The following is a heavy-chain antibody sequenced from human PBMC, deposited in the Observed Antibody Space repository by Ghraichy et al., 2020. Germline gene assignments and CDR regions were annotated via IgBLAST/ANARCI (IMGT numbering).Heavy chain of an antibody. D-gene: IGHD7-27*01. V-gene: IGHV3-7*03. Sequence: GGSLRLSCAASGFTFSDYWMNWVRQVPGKGLEWVANINQDGSEKHYLDSVKGRFTIARDNAKNSLYLHMNSPRAEDTAVYYCARVDWGSADYWGQGTLVTVSS. CDR3: ARVDWGSADY. J-gene: IGHJ4*02. CDR1: GFTFSDYW. CDR2: INQDGSEK.